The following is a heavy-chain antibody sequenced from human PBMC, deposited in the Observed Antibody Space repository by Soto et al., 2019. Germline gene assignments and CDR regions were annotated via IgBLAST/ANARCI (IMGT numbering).Heavy chain of an antibody. J-gene: IGHJ4*02. CDR1: GASISNKY. CDR3: AQTTGWPGFDY. V-gene: IGHV4-59*01. Sequence: QVQLQESGPGLVKPSETRSLTCTASGASISNKYWNWIRQPPGKGLEWIGHIYNGERTNYNPSLKSRVTISVDTSKNQFSLKLGSVTAADTAVYYCAQTTGWPGFDYWGQGILVTVSS. D-gene: IGHD6-19*01. CDR2: IYNGERT.